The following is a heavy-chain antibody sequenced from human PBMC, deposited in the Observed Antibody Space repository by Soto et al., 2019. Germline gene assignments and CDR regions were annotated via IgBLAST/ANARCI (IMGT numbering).Heavy chain of an antibody. CDR3: ARGGVYCSGGSCHYYFDY. D-gene: IGHD2-15*01. J-gene: IGHJ4*02. CDR2: SNAGNGNT. V-gene: IGHV1-3*02. Sequence: AVNVSLKGCRYTFTIYTRHGVGPAPGQKREWMGWSNAGNGNTKYSQEFQGRVTITRDTSASTAYMELSSLRSEDMAVYYCARGGVYCSGGSCHYYFDYWGQGSLVTVSS. CDR1: RYTFTIYT.